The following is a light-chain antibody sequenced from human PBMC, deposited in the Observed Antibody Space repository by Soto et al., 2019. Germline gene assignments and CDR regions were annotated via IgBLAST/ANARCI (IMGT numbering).Light chain of an antibody. Sequence: QSALTQPRSVSGSPGQSVTISCTGTSSDVDDYNYVSWFQQHPGKAPKLMIYDVSERPSGVPDRFSGSKSGNTASLTISGLQAEDEADYYCCSYGGTFYVFGTGTQLTV. CDR2: DVS. V-gene: IGLV2-11*01. CDR3: CSYGGTFYV. J-gene: IGLJ1*01. CDR1: SSDVDDYNY.